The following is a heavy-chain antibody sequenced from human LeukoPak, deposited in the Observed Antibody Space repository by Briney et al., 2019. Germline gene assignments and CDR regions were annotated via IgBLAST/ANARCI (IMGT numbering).Heavy chain of an antibody. CDR2: IYSSGST. CDR1: GSSVSRTY. J-gene: IGHJ4*02. Sequence: GSLRLSCAASGSSVSRTYMSWVRQPPGKGLEWIGSIYSSGSTYYNPSLKSRVTIFGDMSKNQVSLKLRSVTVADTAVYYCVRTPYSNSWYVVDYWGQGTLVTVSS. V-gene: IGHV4-39*01. D-gene: IGHD6-13*01. CDR3: VRTPYSNSWYVVDY.